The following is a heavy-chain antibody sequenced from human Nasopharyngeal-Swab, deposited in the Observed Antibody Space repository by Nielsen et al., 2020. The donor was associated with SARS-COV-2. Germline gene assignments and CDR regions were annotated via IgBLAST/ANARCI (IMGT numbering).Heavy chain of an antibody. D-gene: IGHD6-6*01. J-gene: IGHJ5*02. CDR2: IYYSGST. CDR1: GGSISSSSYY. Sequence: GSLRLSCTVSGGSISSSSYYWGWIRQPPGKGLEWIGSIYYSGSTYYNPSLKSRVTISVDTSKNQFSLKLSSVTAADTAVYYCARQEYLNWFDPWGQGTLVTVSS. V-gene: IGHV4-39*01. CDR3: ARQEYLNWFDP.